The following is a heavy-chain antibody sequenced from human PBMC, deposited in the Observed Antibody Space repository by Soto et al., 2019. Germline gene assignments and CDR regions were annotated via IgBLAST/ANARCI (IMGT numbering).Heavy chain of an antibody. D-gene: IGHD3-10*01. CDR1: GFTFSSYS. CDR3: AGEAPMVRALYGMDV. V-gene: IGHV3-48*02. Sequence: QPGGSLRLSCAASGFTFSSYSMNWVRQAPGKGLEWVSYICSSSSTLYYADSVKGRFTISRDNAKNSLYLQMNSLRDEDTAVYYCAGEAPMVRALYGMDVWGQGTTVTVSS. J-gene: IGHJ6*02. CDR2: ICSSSSTL.